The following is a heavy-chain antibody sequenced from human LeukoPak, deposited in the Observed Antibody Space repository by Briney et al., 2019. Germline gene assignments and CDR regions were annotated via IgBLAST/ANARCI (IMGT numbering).Heavy chain of an antibody. V-gene: IGHV1-2*02. J-gene: IGHJ3*02. CDR1: GYTFTGFY. CDR2: IYPYSGDT. D-gene: IGHD6-6*01. CDR3: ARDRNSGSSLDI. Sequence: ASVKVSCKASGYTFTGFYIHWVRQAPGQGLEWMGWIYPYSGDTNYAQNFQGRVTMTRDTSISTAYMELSSLKSDDTAVYYCARDRNSGSSLDIWGQGTMLTVSS.